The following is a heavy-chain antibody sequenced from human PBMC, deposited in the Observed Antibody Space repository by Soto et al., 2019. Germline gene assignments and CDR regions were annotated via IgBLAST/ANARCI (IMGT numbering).Heavy chain of an antibody. CDR3: ASDPYGGNPFPNY. CDR2: ISSSSSYI. CDR1: GFTFSSYS. D-gene: IGHD2-15*01. Sequence: GGSLRLSCAASGFTFSSYSMNWVRQAPGKGLEWVSSISSSSSYIYYADSVKGRFTISRDNAKNSLYLQMNSLRAEDTAVYYCASDPYGGNPFPNYWGQGTLVTVSS. V-gene: IGHV3-21*01. J-gene: IGHJ4*02.